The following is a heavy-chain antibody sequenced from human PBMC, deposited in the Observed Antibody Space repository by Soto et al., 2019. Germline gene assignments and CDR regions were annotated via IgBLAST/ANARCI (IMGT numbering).Heavy chain of an antibody. CDR3: ARDLDRYCSVTSCHAMDV. D-gene: IGHD2-15*01. CDR2: VYHNGTS. V-gene: IGHV4-4*02. Sequence: VHLQESGPGLVKPSGTVSLTCVVSGGSIRSTNWWAWVRQTPGKGLEWIGEVYHNGTSNYNPSLKGRATISVDRSKDQVSPRLNSVIDADTAVYYCARDLDRYCSVTSCHAMDVWGQGTPVTVSS. J-gene: IGHJ6*02. CDR1: GGSIRSTNW.